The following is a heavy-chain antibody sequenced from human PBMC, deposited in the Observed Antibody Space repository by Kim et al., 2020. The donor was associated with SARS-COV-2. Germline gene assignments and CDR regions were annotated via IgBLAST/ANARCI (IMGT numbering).Heavy chain of an antibody. Sequence: ASVKVSCKASGYTFTSYGISWVRQAPGQGLEWMGWISAYNGNTNYAQKLQGRVTMTTDTSTSTAYMELRSLRSDDTAVYYCARDEWGYQLLGRQGYYGMDVWGQGTTVTVSS. CDR2: ISAYNGNT. J-gene: IGHJ6*02. CDR3: ARDEWGYQLLGRQGYYGMDV. D-gene: IGHD2-2*01. V-gene: IGHV1-18*04. CDR1: GYTFTSYG.